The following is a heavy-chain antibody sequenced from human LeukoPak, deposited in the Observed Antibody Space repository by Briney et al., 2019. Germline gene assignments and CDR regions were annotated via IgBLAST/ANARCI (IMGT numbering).Heavy chain of an antibody. CDR3: ARGRDYFDH. CDR2: ISSGDNFI. Sequence: GRSLRLSCAASGFSVSDHYMSWVRQAPGKGLEWVASISSGDNFIFYGDSVKGRFTISRDNAKNSVFLQMNSLRVEDTAVYYCARGRDYFDHWGQGPLVTASS. CDR1: GFSVSDHY. J-gene: IGHJ4*02. V-gene: IGHV3-11*01.